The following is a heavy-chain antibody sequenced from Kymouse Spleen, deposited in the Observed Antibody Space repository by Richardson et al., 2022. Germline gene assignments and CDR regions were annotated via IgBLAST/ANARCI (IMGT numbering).Heavy chain of an antibody. CDR1: GGSISSGGYY. CDR2: IYYSGST. J-gene: IGHJ6*02. Sequence: QVQLQESGPGLVKPSQTLSLTCTVSGGSISSGGYYWSWIRQHPGKGLEWIGYIYYSGSTYYNPSLKSRVTISVDTSKNQFSLKLSSVTAADTAVYYCARDSYDILTGYSPYYYYGMDVWGQGTTVTVSS. CDR3: ARDSYDILTGYSPYYYYGMDV. V-gene: IGHV4-31*03. D-gene: IGHD3-9*01.